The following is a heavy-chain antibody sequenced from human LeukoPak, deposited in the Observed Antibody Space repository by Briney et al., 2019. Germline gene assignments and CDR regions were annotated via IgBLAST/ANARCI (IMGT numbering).Heavy chain of an antibody. V-gene: IGHV1-69*04. J-gene: IGHJ3*02. CDR1: GGTFSSYD. Sequence: SVNVSCKASGGTFSSYDISWVRQAPGQGLEWMGRIIPILGIANYAQKFQGRVTITADKSTSTAYMELSSLRSEDTAVYYCARVSGMAPGAFDIWGQGAMVTVSS. CDR2: IIPILGIA. CDR3: ARVSGMAPGAFDI. D-gene: IGHD3-10*01.